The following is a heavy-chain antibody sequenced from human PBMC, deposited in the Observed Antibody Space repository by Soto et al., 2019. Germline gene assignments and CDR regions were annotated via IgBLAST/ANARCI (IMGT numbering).Heavy chain of an antibody. D-gene: IGHD2-15*01. V-gene: IGHV1-2*02. CDR3: ARTPLNVVVVAALYYFDY. CDR1: GYTFTGYY. Sequence: ASVKVSCKASGYTFTGYYMHWVRQAPGQGLEWMGWINPNSGGTNYAQKFQGRVTMTRDTSISTAYMELSRLRSDDTAVYYCARTPLNVVVVAALYYFDYWGQGTLVTVSS. J-gene: IGHJ4*02. CDR2: INPNSGGT.